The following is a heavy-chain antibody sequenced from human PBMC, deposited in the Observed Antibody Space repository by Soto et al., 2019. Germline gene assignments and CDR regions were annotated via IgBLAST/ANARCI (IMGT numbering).Heavy chain of an antibody. Sequence: SVKVSCKASGGTFSSYAISWVRQAPGQGLEWMGGIIPIFGTANYAQKFQGRVTITADESTSTAYMELSSLRSEDTAVYYCARDDDCGGDCYPLPPYYGMDVWGQGTTVTVSS. V-gene: IGHV1-69*13. CDR3: ARDDDCGGDCYPLPPYYGMDV. J-gene: IGHJ6*02. D-gene: IGHD2-21*02. CDR1: GGTFSSYA. CDR2: IIPIFGTA.